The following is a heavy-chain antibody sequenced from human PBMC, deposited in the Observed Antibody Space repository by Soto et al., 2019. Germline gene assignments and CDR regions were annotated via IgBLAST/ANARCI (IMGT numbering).Heavy chain of an antibody. CDR1: GGTFTSYG. J-gene: IGHJ4*02. D-gene: IGHD3-22*01. CDR2: ISAYNGNT. V-gene: IGHV1-18*04. CDR3: ARVYYYDGSGYCDY. Sequence: ASVKVSCKASGGTFTSYGISWVRQAPGQGLEWMGWISAYNGNTNYAQKLQGRVTMTTDTSTSTAYMELRSLRSDDTAVYYCARVYYYDGSGYCDYWGQGTLVTVSS.